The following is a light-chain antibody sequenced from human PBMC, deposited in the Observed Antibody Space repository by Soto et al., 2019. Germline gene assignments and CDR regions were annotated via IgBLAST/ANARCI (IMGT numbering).Light chain of an antibody. J-gene: IGLJ1*01. CDR3: QTWGTGIHV. Sequence: QLVLTQSPSASASLGASVKLTCTLSSGHSSYAIEWHQQQPEQGPRYLMKLNSDGSHSKGDGIPDRFSGSSSGAERYLIIASLQSEDEADYYCQTWGTGIHVFGTGTKLTVL. CDR1: SGHSSYA. CDR2: LNSDGSH. V-gene: IGLV4-69*01.